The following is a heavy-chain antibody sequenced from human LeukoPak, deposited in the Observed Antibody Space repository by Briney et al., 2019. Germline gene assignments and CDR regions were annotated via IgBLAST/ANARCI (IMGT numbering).Heavy chain of an antibody. J-gene: IGHJ4*02. V-gene: IGHV4-59*08. Sequence: PSETLSLTCTVSGGSISSYYWSWIRQPPVKGLEWIGYIYYSGSTNYNPSLKSRVTISVDTSKNQFSLKLSSVTAADTAVYYCAGLLPTSSDFWSGYSIHYFDYWGQGTLVTVSS. CDR3: AGLLPTSSDFWSGYSIHYFDY. CDR1: GGSISSYY. D-gene: IGHD3-3*01. CDR2: IYYSGST.